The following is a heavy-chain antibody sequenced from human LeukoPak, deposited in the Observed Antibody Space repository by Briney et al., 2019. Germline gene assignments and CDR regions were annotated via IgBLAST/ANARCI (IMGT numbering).Heavy chain of an antibody. V-gene: IGHV3-7*03. Sequence: GGSLRLSCAASGFIFGSYWMSWVRQAPGKGLEWVANIDQDGSETHYLDSVRGRFAISRDNAKNSLCLQMNSLRAEDTAVYYCARGRYYLDSWGQGTLVTVSS. D-gene: IGHD4-17*01. CDR2: IDQDGSET. J-gene: IGHJ4*02. CDR3: ARGRYYLDS. CDR1: GFIFGSYW.